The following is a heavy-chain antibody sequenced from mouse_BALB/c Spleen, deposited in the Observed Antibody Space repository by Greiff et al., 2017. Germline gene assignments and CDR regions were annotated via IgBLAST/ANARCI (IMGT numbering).Heavy chain of an antibody. Sequence: QVQLQQSGAELVRPGVSVKISCKGSGYTFTDYAMHWVKQSHAKSLEWIGVISTYYGDASYNQKFKGKATMTVDKSSSTAYMELARLTSEDSAIYYCARSGYYGNTYYAMDYWGQGTSVTVSS. V-gene: IGHV1S137*01. J-gene: IGHJ4*01. CDR2: ISTYYGDA. D-gene: IGHD2-1*01. CDR1: GYTFTDYA. CDR3: ARSGYYGNTYYAMDY.